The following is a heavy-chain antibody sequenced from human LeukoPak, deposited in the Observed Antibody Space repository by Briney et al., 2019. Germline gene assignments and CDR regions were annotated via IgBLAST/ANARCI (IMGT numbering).Heavy chain of an antibody. D-gene: IGHD3-16*01. CDR2: INGDGSTT. J-gene: IGHJ2*01. CDR1: GFTFSSYW. V-gene: IGHV3-74*01. CDR3: ARVSIGAWYFDL. Sequence: GGSLRLSCAASGFTFSSYWMHWVCQAPGKGLVWVSRINGDGSTTTYADSVTGRFTISRDNAKNTQYLQMNRLGAEDTAVYYCARVSIGAWYFDLWGRGTLVTVSS.